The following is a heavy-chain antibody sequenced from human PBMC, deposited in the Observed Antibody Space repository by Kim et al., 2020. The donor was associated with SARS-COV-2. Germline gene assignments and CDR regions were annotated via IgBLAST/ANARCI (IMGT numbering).Heavy chain of an antibody. D-gene: IGHD6-13*01. Sequence: KGRFTNSRDNSKNTLYLQMNSLRAEDTAVYYCAKEHGYSSSWYAGYYFDYWGQGTLVTVSS. J-gene: IGHJ4*02. CDR3: AKEHGYSSSWYAGYYFDY. V-gene: IGHV3-23*01.